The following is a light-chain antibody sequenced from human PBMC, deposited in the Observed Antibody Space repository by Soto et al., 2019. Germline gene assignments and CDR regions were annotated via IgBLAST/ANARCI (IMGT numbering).Light chain of an antibody. CDR1: QSIARF. Sequence: DLQMTQSPSSLSAAVGDRVTITCRASQSIARFLNWYQQKPGEVPKLLIFGASYLRSGVPSRFSGSGSGSHVALTITSLQPEDFATYFCQQSDIAPYTFGQGT. CDR2: GAS. V-gene: IGKV1-39*01. CDR3: QQSDIAPYT. J-gene: IGKJ2*01.